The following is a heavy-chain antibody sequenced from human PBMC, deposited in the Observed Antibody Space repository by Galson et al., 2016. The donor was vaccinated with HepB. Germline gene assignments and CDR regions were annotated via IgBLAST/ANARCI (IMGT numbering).Heavy chain of an antibody. D-gene: IGHD2-15*01. CDR3: TRNAGWAFDI. Sequence: SLRLSCAASGFAFNSFWMHWVRQAPGKGLEWVATMKPDGSERYFADSVRGRFTVSRDDAKISLFLQMDSLRAEDTAVYYCTRNAGWAFDIWGQGTKITVSS. CDR1: GFAFNSFW. J-gene: IGHJ3*02. V-gene: IGHV3-7*03. CDR2: MKPDGSER.